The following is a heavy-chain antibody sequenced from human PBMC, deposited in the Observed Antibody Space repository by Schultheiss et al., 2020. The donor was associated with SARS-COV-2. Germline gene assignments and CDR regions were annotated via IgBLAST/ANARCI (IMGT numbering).Heavy chain of an antibody. CDR1: GFTFSNYT. CDR2: ISASGGST. Sequence: GGSLRLSCAASGFTFSNYTMGWVRQAPGKGLEWVSSISASGGSTYYADSVKGRFTISRDNSKSTQYLQMISLRAEDTAVYYCAKDRYYDSSGYSIQVAFDYWGQGTLVTVSS. V-gene: IGHV3-23*01. D-gene: IGHD3-22*01. CDR3: AKDRYYDSSGYSIQVAFDY. J-gene: IGHJ4*02.